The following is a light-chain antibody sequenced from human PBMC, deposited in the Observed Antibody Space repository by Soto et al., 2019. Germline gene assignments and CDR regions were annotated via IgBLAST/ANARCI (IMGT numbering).Light chain of an antibody. V-gene: IGLV2-14*03. Sequence: QSVLTQAASVSGSPGQSTTISCTGTSSDVGGYNYVSWYQQYPGKAPKLMIYDVSSRPSGVSNRFSGSKSDNTASLTISGLQAEDEADYYCNSYRRGGTYVFGTGTKVTVL. CDR3: NSYRRGGTYV. CDR2: DVS. CDR1: SSDVGGYNY. J-gene: IGLJ1*01.